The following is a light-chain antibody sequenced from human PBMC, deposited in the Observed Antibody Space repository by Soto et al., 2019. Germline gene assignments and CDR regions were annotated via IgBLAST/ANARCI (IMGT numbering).Light chain of an antibody. V-gene: IGKV1-5*03. J-gene: IGKJ1*01. Sequence: DIQMTQSPSTLSASVGDRVTITCRASQSISTWLAWYQQKPGKAPKLLIYQASSLESGVTSRFSGSGSGTEFTLTSSSLQPDDFATYYCRHYNSYSETFGQGTKVEIK. CDR1: QSISTW. CDR2: QAS. CDR3: RHYNSYSET.